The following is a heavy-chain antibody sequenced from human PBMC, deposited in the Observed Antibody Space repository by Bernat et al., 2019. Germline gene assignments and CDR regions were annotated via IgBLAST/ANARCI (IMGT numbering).Heavy chain of an antibody. J-gene: IGHJ4*02. Sequence: QVQLVESGGGVVQPGRSLRLSCAASGFTFNNYGMHWVRQVPGKGLEWVAVIWYDGNNKYYADSAKGRFTISRDNSKNTLYLQMNSLGAEDTAVYYCARLGSSWSFDYWGQGTLVTVSS. CDR3: ARLGSSWSFDY. V-gene: IGHV3-33*01. CDR1: GFTFNNYG. CDR2: IWYDGNNK. D-gene: IGHD6-13*01.